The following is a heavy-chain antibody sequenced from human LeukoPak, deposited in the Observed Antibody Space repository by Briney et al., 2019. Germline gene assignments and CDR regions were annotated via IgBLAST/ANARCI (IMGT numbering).Heavy chain of an antibody. J-gene: IGHJ5*02. CDR3: ARDRPHNWFDP. CDR1: GFTFSSYW. V-gene: IGHV3-74*01. CDR2: VNNDGSDA. Sequence: GGSLRLSCAASGFTFSSYWMHWVRQAPGKGLVWVSRVNNDGSDAVYADSVKGRFTISRDNAKNTLYLQINSPRAEDTAVYYCARDRPHNWFDPWGQGTLVTVSS.